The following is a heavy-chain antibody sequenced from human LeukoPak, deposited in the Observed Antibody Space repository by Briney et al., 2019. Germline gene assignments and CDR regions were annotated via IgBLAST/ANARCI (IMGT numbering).Heavy chain of an antibody. J-gene: IGHJ4*02. V-gene: IGHV3-21*01. CDR1: GFTFSNYN. Sequence: GGSLRLSCAASGFTFSNYNMNWVRQAPGKGLEWVSAISDDSRYIYYADSVKGRFTISRDSAQSSLYLQMNSLRADDTSVCYCVREVKVDTAMGNFDYWGQGTLVSVSS. CDR2: ISDDSRYI. D-gene: IGHD5-18*01. CDR3: VREVKVDTAMGNFDY.